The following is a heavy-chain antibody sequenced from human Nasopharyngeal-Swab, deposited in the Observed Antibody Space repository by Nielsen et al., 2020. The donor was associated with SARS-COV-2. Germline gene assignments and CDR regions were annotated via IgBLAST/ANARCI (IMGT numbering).Heavy chain of an antibody. V-gene: IGHV4-30-4*01. CDR3: ARVRDNGYYFDC. CDR1: GGSISSRDYY. Sequence: SETLSLTCTVSGGSISSRDYYWSWIRQSPGKGLEWIGYIYYRGSNDYNPSLKSRVTMSVDTSKNEFSLKLMSVTASDTAAYYCARVRDNGYYFDCWGQGTQVTVSS. D-gene: IGHD5-24*01. J-gene: IGHJ4*02. CDR2: IYYRGSN.